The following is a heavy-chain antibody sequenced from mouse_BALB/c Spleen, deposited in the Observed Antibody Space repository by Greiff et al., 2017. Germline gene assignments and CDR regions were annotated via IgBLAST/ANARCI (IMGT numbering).Heavy chain of an antibody. CDR1: GYTFTSYW. Sequence: QVHVKQSGAELAKPGASVKMSCKASGYTFTSYWMHWVKQRPGQGLEWIGYINPSTGYTEYNQKFKDKATLTADKSSSTAYMQLSSLTSEDSAVYYCARGGGRGWYFDVWGAGTTVTVSS. V-gene: IGHV1-7*01. CDR3: ARGGGRGWYFDV. D-gene: IGHD3-3*01. J-gene: IGHJ1*01. CDR2: INPSTGYT.